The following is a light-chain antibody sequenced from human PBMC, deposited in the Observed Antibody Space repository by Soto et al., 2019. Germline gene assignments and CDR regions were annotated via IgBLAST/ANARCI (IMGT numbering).Light chain of an antibody. V-gene: IGKV1-9*01. J-gene: IGKJ4*01. CDR1: QAVPNN. CDR3: HQGKTYPRT. Sequence: DIHLTQSPSFLSASVGDRVTITCRPSQAVPNNMAWYQQKPGKPPKLLIYEESTLHSGVPSRCSGRKSGTQFTLTIDSLQPEDFATSCCHQGKTYPRTFCGGTKVEIK. CDR2: EES.